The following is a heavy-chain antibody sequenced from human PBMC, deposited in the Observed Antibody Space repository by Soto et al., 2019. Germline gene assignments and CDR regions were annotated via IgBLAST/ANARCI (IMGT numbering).Heavy chain of an antibody. Sequence: PGGSLRLSCTASGFTFGDYAMSWFRQAPGKGLEWVGFIRSKAYGGTTEYAASVKGRFTISRDDSKSIAYLQMNSLKTEDTAVYYCTRDNWNYVYPFDYWGQGTLVTVSS. V-gene: IGHV3-49*03. CDR3: TRDNWNYVYPFDY. CDR2: IRSKAYGGTT. J-gene: IGHJ4*02. CDR1: GFTFGDYA. D-gene: IGHD1-7*01.